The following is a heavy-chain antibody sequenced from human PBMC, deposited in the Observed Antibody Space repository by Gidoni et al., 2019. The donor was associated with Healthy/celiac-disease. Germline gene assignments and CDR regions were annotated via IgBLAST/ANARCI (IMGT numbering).Heavy chain of an antibody. Sequence: QVQLVQSGAEVKKPGASVKVSCKASGYTFTSYAMHWVRQAPGQRLEWMGWINAGNGNTKYSQKFQGRVTITRDTSASTAYMELSSLRSEDTAVYYCARVLTRPQHSPSRYSSGWYALDYWGQGTLVTVSS. J-gene: IGHJ4*02. CDR3: ARVLTRPQHSPSRYSSGWYALDY. D-gene: IGHD6-19*01. V-gene: IGHV1-3*01. CDR1: GYTFTSYA. CDR2: INAGNGNT.